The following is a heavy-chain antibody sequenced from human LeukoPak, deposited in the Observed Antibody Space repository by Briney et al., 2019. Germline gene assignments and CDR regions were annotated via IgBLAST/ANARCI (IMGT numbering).Heavy chain of an antibody. CDR1: GFTFSSYS. CDR2: ISSSSSTI. Sequence: GGSLRLSCAASGFTFSSYSMNWVRQAPGKGLEWVSYISSSSSTIYYADSVKGRFTISRHNAKNSRYLQMNRLRDEDTAVYYCARDSLTSYGGNSEMGDYWGQGTLVTVSS. D-gene: IGHD4-23*01. J-gene: IGHJ4*02. CDR3: ARDSLTSYGGNSEMGDY. V-gene: IGHV3-48*02.